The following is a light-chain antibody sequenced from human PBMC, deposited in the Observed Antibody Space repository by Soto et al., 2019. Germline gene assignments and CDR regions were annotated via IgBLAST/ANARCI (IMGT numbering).Light chain of an antibody. V-gene: IGKV1-5*03. CDR1: QSISSW. Sequence: DIQMTQSPSTLSASVRDRVTITCRASQSISSWLAWYQQKPGKAPKLLIYKASSLESGVPSSFSGSGSGTEFTLTISSLQPDDFATYYCQQYNSYPETFGQGTKVDIK. CDR2: KAS. J-gene: IGKJ1*01. CDR3: QQYNSYPET.